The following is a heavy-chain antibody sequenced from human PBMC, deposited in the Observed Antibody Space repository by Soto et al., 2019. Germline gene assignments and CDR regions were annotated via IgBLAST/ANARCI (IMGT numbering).Heavy chain of an antibody. CDR2: ITPMFGIG. CDR3: AQTLGSAVAGPGRFDL. D-gene: IGHD6-19*01. J-gene: IGHJ2*01. Sequence: QVQLVQCGAEVKKPGSSVKVSCKASGGTFNRYAISWLRQAPGQGPAWMGGITPMFGIGNYAQKFQGRVTITADESTTTVHMELRRLTCEDPAVYYCAQTLGSAVAGPGRFDLWGRGTRVIVSS. V-gene: IGHV1-69*12. CDR1: GGTFNRYA.